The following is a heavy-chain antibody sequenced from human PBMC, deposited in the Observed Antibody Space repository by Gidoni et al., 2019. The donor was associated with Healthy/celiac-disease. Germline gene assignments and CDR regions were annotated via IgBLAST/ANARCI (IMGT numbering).Heavy chain of an antibody. V-gene: IGHV4-31*03. J-gene: IGHJ4*02. CDR2: IYYSGRT. CDR3: ARARSSRTTYYFDY. Sequence: QVQLQESGPGLVKPSQTLSLTCTVSGGSISSGGYYWSGIRQHPGKGLEWIGYIYYSGRTYYNPSLKSRVTISVDTSKNQFSLKLSSVTAADTAVYYCARARSSRTTYYFDYWGQGTLVTVSS. D-gene: IGHD1-1*01. CDR1: GGSISSGGYY.